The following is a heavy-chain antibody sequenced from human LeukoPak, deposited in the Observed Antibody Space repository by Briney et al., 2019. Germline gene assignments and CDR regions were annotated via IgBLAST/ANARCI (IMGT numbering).Heavy chain of an antibody. CDR3: AKGHYYGSGSLDY. CDR2: ISGSGGST. D-gene: IGHD3-10*01. J-gene: IGHJ4*02. V-gene: IGHV3-23*01. Sequence: PGGSLRLSCAASGFTFSSYAMNWVRQAPGKGLEWVSVISGSGGSTYYADSVKGRFTISRDNSKNTLYLQMNSLRAEDTAVYYCAKGHYYGSGSLDYWGQGTLVTVPS. CDR1: GFTFSSYA.